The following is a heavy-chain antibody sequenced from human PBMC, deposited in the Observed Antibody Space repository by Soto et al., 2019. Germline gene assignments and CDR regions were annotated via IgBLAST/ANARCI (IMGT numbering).Heavy chain of an antibody. CDR2: IRTKTDGETT. Sequence: EVQVVESGGGLVKPGGSLRLSCVASGFTFKNAWMNWVRQAPGKGLEWIGRIRTKTDGETTEYAAPIKGRFTISRDDSKNMLALQMSSLISDDTAVYYCATGNYGTFDIWGQGTMVTASS. CDR1: GFTFKNAW. D-gene: IGHD4-17*01. CDR3: ATGNYGTFDI. J-gene: IGHJ3*02. V-gene: IGHV3-15*01.